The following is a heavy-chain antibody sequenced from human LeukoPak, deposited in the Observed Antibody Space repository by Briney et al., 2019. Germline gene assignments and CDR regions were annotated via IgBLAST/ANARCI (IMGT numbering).Heavy chain of an antibody. J-gene: IGHJ4*02. CDR1: GYSFTGYW. D-gene: IGHD3-10*01. V-gene: IGHV5-51*01. CDR3: ARPRYYYGSGSHPNYFDY. Sequence: GESLKISCRSSGYSFTGYWISWVRQMPGKGLEWMGIIYPGDSDTRYSPSFQGQVTISADKSISTAYLQWSSLKASDTAMYYCARPRYYYGSGSHPNYFDYWGQGTLVTVSS. CDR2: IYPGDSDT.